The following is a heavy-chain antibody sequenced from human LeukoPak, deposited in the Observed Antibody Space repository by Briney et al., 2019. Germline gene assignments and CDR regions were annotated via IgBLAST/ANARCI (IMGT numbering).Heavy chain of an antibody. J-gene: IGHJ6*03. D-gene: IGHD4-23*01. V-gene: IGHV4-39*01. CDR1: GGSFTSRSFY. CDR3: ARLRDDGGLNFYYSMDV. CDR2: FDSSGST. Sequence: SSETLSLTCTVSGGSFTSRSFYWGWIRQPPGKGLDWIGNFDSSGSTYYNPYIKSRVTISVATYKDQFSLNMNSVTAADAAVYCCARLRDDGGLNFYYSMDVWGLGTPVTVSS.